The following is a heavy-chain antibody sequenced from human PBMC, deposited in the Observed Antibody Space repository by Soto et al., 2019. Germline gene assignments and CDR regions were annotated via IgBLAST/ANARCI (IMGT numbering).Heavy chain of an antibody. Sequence: QVQLKESGSGLVKPAQTLSLTCAVSGGSITSGGFSWSWIRQPPGKGLEWIGYVHHTGNTDYHPSLGSRVTISLDRSRNLFSLNLTAVTAADTATYYCAKECGGTCLDAFDVWGPGTTVIVSS. CDR3: AKECGGTCLDAFDV. D-gene: IGHD2-15*01. V-gene: IGHV4-30-2*01. J-gene: IGHJ3*01. CDR1: GGSITSGGFS. CDR2: VHHTGNT.